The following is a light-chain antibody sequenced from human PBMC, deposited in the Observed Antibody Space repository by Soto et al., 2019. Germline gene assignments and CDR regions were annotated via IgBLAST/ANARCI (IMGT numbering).Light chain of an antibody. V-gene: IGKV1-5*01. CDR2: DVS. Sequence: DIQMTQSPSTLSASVGDRVTITCRASQSINAWLAWYQQKPGKAPKLLIYDVSTLDSGVPSRFSGSASGSEFTLTISSLDSDDFATYYCQQYHRYFTFGQGTKVDIK. CDR1: QSINAW. CDR3: QQYHRYFT. J-gene: IGKJ1*01.